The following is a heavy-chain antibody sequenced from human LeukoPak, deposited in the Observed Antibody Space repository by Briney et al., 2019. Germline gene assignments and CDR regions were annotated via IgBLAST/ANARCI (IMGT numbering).Heavy chain of an antibody. CDR3: ARAHGYRIWFGELLFY. V-gene: IGHV1-69*13. CDR1: GGTFSSYA. D-gene: IGHD3-10*01. J-gene: IGHJ4*02. CDR2: IIPIFGTA. Sequence: GASVKVSCKASGGTFSSYAISWVRQAPGQGLEWMGGIIPIFGTANYAQKFQGRVTITADESTSTAYMELSSLRSEDTAVYYCARAHGYRIWFGELLFYWGQGTLVTVSS.